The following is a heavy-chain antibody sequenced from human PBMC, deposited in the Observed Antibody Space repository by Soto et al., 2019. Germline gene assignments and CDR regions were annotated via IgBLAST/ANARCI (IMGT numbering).Heavy chain of an antibody. J-gene: IGHJ6*02. CDR1: GGCSSSRKYY. CDR2: IYYSGST. V-gene: IGHV4-39*01. CDR3: AGIGFWSGYGMDV. D-gene: IGHD3-3*01. Sequence: GGCSSSRKYYWGWIRQPPGKGLEWIGSIYYSGSTYYNPSLKSRVTISVDTSKNQFSLKLSSVTAADTAVYYFAGIGFWSGYGMDVWGQGTTVTVSS.